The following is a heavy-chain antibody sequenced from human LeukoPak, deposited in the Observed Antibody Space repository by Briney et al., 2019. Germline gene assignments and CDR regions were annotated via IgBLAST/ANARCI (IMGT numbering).Heavy chain of an antibody. Sequence: PSETLSLTCTVSGGSLSSGGYYWSWIRQPPGKGLEWIGYIYHSGSTYYNPSLKSRVTISVDRSKNQFSLKLSSVTAADTALYYCAREGDIVVVPAAIGWGGDAFHIWGQGPMVTVSS. CDR1: GGSLSSGGYY. V-gene: IGHV4-30-2*01. CDR2: IYHSGST. D-gene: IGHD2-2*01. J-gene: IGHJ3*02. CDR3: AREGDIVVVPAAIGWGGDAFHI.